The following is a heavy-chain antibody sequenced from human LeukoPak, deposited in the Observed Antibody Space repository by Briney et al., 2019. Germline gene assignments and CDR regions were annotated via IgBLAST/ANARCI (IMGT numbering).Heavy chain of an antibody. J-gene: IGHJ6*02. V-gene: IGHV1-8*01. CDR3: ARGRGYQLLYRDYYGMDV. D-gene: IGHD2-2*02. CDR1: GYTFTSYD. CDR2: MNPNSGNT. Sequence: ASVKVSCKASGYTFTSYDINWVRQATGQGLEWMGWMNPNSGNTGYAQKFQGRVTMTRNTSISTAYMELSSLRSEDTAVYYCARGRGYQLLYRDYYGMDVWGQGTTVTVSS.